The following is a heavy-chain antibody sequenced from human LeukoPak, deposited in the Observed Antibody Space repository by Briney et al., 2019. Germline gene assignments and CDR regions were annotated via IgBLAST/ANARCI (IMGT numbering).Heavy chain of an antibody. CDR3: AKDAPPHCSSTSCQDHYYCGMDV. CDR1: GFTFSSYA. CDR2: ISGSGGST. V-gene: IGHV3-23*01. J-gene: IGHJ6*02. Sequence: GGSLRLSCAASGFTFSSYAMSWVRQAPGKGLEWVSAISGSGGSTYYADSVKGRFTISRDNSKNTLYLQMNSLRAEDTAVYYCAKDAPPHCSSTSCQDHYYCGMDVWGQGTTVTVSS. D-gene: IGHD2-2*01.